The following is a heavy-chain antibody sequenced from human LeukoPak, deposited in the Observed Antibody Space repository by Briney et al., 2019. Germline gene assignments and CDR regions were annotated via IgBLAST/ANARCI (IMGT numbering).Heavy chain of an antibody. CDR1: GFTFSSYS. CDR2: ISSSSSYI. D-gene: IGHD3-10*01. CDR3: ARYPLQGYYGSGSYYFDY. V-gene: IGHV3-21*01. Sequence: GGSLRLSCAASGFTFSSYSMNWVRQAPGKGLEWVSSISSSSSYIYYADSVKGRFTISRDNAKNSLYLQMNSLRAEDPAVYYCARYPLQGYYGSGSYYFDYWGQGTLVTVSS. J-gene: IGHJ4*02.